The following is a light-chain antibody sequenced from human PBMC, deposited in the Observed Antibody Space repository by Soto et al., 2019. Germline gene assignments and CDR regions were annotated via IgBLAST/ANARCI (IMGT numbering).Light chain of an antibody. J-gene: IGLJ3*02. CDR2: ENN. Sequence: QSVLTQPPSVSAAPGQKVTISCSGSSSNIGNNYVSWYQQLPGTATNLLIYENNKRPSGIPDRFSGSKSGTSATLGITGLQTGDEADYYCGTWDSSPWVFGVGTKLTVL. CDR3: GTWDSSPWV. V-gene: IGLV1-51*02. CDR1: SSNIGNNY.